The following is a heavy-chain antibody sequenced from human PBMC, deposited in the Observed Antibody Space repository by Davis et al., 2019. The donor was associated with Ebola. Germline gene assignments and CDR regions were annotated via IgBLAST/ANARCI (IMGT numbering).Heavy chain of an antibody. CDR2: IIPIFGTA. V-gene: IGHV1-69*06. CDR1: GGTFSSYA. Sequence: SVKVSCKASGGTFSSYAISWVRQAPGQGLEWMGGIIPIFGTANYAQKFQGRVTITADKSTSTAYMELSSLRSEDTAVYYCARSPRLWTTVTTGPSNWFDPWGQGTLVTVSS. D-gene: IGHD4-17*01. J-gene: IGHJ5*02. CDR3: ARSPRLWTTVTTGPSNWFDP.